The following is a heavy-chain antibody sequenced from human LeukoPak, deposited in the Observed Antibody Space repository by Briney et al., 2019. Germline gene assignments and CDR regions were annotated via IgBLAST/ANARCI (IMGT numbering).Heavy chain of an antibody. J-gene: IGHJ4*02. CDR2: ISVGGTKT. D-gene: IGHD2-15*01. Sequence: GGSLRLSCAASGFTFSSYAMTWVRQATGKGLEWVSAISVGGTKTHYADSVRGRFTISRDDSKKTLYLQMSSLRAEDTAVYYCAKDWSAAHWGQGTLVTVSS. V-gene: IGHV3-23*01. CDR3: AKDWSAAH. CDR1: GFTFSSYA.